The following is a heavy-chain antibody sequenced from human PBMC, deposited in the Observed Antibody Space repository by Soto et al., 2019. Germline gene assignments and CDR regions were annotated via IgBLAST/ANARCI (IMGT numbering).Heavy chain of an antibody. CDR2: ISSSSKTI. V-gene: IGHV3-48*01. J-gene: IGHJ5*02. CDR3: ARDISRRFDP. Sequence: EVQLVESGGGLVQPGGSLRLSCAASGFTFSTYNMNWVRQAPGRGLEWVSYISSSSKTIYYADSVKGRFTISRDNAKNTLYRQMSSPRAEDTAVYYCARDISRRFDPWGQGTLVTVSS. CDR1: GFTFSTYN.